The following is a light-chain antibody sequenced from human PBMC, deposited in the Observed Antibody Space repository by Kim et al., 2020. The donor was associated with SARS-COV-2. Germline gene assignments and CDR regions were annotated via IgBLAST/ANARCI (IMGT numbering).Light chain of an antibody. Sequence: APGKTASSTGGGNYIGTKSVHWYQQKPGQAPVLVIYYDRDRPSGIPERFSGSNFGNTATLTISRVEAGDEADYFCQVWDRNTDHRLFGGGTKLTVL. V-gene: IGLV3-21*04. CDR3: QVWDRNTDHRL. J-gene: IGLJ3*02. CDR1: YIGTKS. CDR2: YDR.